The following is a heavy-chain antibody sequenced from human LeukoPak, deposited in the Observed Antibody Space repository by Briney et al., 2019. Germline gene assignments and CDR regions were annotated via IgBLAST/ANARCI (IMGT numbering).Heavy chain of an antibody. CDR1: GGTFSSYA. D-gene: IGHD3-22*01. V-gene: IGHV1-8*02. J-gene: IGHJ3*02. CDR2: MNPNSGHT. CDR3: AVYHYDSSGPYVGAFDI. Sequence: ASVKVSCKASGGTFSSYAISWVRQAPGQGLEWLGWMNPNSGHTGFAQKFQGRVTMTRDTSISTAYMELSSLRSEDTAMYYCAVYHYDSSGPYVGAFDIWSQGTMVTVSS.